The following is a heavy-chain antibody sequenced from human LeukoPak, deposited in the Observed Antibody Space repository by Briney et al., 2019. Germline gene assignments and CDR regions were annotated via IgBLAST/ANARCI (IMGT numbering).Heavy chain of an antibody. CDR1: GFAFSSYG. D-gene: IGHD1-14*01. V-gene: IGHV3-33*06. CDR3: AKDLHEESQIGIDS. J-gene: IGHJ4*02. Sequence: GGSLRLSCAASGFAFSSYGMHWVRQAPGKGLEWVAVIWYDGSNKYYADSVKGRFTISRDNSKNTLYLQMNSLRAEDTAVYYCAKDLHEESQIGIDSWGQGTLVTVSS. CDR2: IWYDGSNK.